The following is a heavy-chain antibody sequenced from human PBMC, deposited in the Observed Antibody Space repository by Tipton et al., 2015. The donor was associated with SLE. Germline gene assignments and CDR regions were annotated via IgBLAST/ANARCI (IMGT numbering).Heavy chain of an antibody. CDR1: DGSISSSSYY. CDR3: ARGDNSGWYFFDY. J-gene: IGHJ4*02. D-gene: IGHD6-19*01. CDR2: IYDGVST. Sequence: TLSLTCTVSDGSISSSSYYWGWIRQPPGKELEWIGIIYDGVSTYYNPSLKSRVTISVDTSKNQFSLKLNSVTAADTAAYYCARGDNSGWYFFDYWGQGSLVTVSS. V-gene: IGHV4-39*07.